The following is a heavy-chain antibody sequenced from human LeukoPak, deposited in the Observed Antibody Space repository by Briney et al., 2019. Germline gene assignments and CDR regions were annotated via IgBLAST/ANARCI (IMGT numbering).Heavy chain of an antibody. CDR1: GYSISSGYY. D-gene: IGHD2-8*01. V-gene: IGHV4-38-2*02. CDR2: IYHSGST. Sequence: SETLSLTCTVSGYSISSGYYWGWIRQPPGKGLEWIGSIYHSGSTYHNPSLKSRVTISVDTSKNQFSLKLSSVTAADTAVYYCAREVVLMVYAIRDDNWFDPWGQGTLVTVSS. CDR3: AREVVLMVYAIRDDNWFDP. J-gene: IGHJ5*02.